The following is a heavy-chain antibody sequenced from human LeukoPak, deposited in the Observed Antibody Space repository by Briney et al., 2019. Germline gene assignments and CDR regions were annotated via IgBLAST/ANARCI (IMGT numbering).Heavy chain of an antibody. CDR2: IYYSGST. Sequence: SETLSLTCAVYGGSFSGYYWSWIRQPPGKGLEWIGYIYYSGSTNYNPSLKSRVTISVDTSKNQFSLKLSSVTAADTAVYYCARHYSNYDYWGQGTLVTVSS. D-gene: IGHD4-11*01. CDR1: GGSFSGYY. J-gene: IGHJ4*02. V-gene: IGHV4-59*08. CDR3: ARHYSNYDY.